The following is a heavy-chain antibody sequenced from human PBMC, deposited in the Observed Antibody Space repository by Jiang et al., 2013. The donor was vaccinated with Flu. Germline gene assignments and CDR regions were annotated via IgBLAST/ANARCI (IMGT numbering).Heavy chain of an antibody. D-gene: IGHD4/OR15-4a*01. CDR2: ISGSGGST. J-gene: IGHJ6*04. CDR3: ATFGAEHYYYYGMDV. V-gene: IGHV3-23*01. CDR1: GFTFSSYA. Sequence: LSCAASGFTFSSYAMSWVRQAPGRGLEWVSAISGSGGSTYYADSVKGRFTISRDNSKNTLYLQMNSLRAEDTAVYYCATFGAEHYYYYGMDVWGKGTTVTVSS.